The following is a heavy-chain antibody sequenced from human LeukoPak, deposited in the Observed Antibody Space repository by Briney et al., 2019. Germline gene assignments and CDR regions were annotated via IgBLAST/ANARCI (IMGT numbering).Heavy chain of an antibody. CDR1: GYTFTGYY. D-gene: IGHD1-26*01. CDR3: ARAASFLVVDY. J-gene: IGHJ4*02. V-gene: IGHV1-2*02. CDR2: INPNSCDT. Sequence: ASVKVSCKASGYTFTGYYMHWVRQAPGQRLEWMGWINPNSCDTNYAQKLQGRVTMTRDTSISTAYMELSRLRSDDTAVCYCARAASFLVVDYWGQGTLVTVSS.